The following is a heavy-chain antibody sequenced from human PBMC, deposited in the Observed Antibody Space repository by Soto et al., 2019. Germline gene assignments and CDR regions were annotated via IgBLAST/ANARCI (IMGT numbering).Heavy chain of an antibody. CDR1: GGTFSSYA. CDR2: TTPLFGTA. CDR3: ARDPDFYY. V-gene: IGHV1-69*01. J-gene: IGHJ4*01. Sequence: QVQLVQSGAEVKKPGSSVKVSCKASGGTFSSYAISWVRQTPGQGLEWMGGTTPLFGTANYAQKFQGRVTTTAADSTSRAYMELSSLRSEETAVYYCARDPDFYYCGHGTLVTVSS.